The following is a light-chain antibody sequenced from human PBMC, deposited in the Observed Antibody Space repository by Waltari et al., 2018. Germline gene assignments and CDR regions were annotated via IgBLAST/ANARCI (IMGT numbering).Light chain of an antibody. CDR1: GSNIGTHR. V-gene: IGLV1-44*01. Sequence: QSVLTQPPPTSGTPGQRVTISCSGSGSNIGTHRVKWYQQLPGTAPKRLIYSDNPRPSGVPDRFSGSKSDTSASLAISGLQSEDEADYYCAAWDDSLNGVIFGGGTKLTVL. CDR3: AAWDDSLNGVI. CDR2: SDN. J-gene: IGLJ2*01.